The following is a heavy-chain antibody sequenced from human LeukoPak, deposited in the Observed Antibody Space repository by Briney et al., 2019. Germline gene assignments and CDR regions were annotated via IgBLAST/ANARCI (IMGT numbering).Heavy chain of an antibody. CDR1: GFTLRNHA. V-gene: IGHV3-23*01. J-gene: IGHJ4*02. CDR3: AKDRGMVGASVRAFDY. Sequence: GGSLRLSCAASGFTLRNHAMNWVRQAPGKGLEWVSVISGSGETTYYADSVKGRFTISRDNSQNTLYLQMSSLRGEDTALYYCAKDRGMVGASVRAFDYWGQGTLVTVSS. D-gene: IGHD1-26*01. CDR2: ISGSGETT.